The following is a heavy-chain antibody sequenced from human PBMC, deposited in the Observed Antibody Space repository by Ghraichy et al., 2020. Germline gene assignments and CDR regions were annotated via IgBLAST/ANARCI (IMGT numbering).Heavy chain of an antibody. CDR3: ARLRGSTTAYWYFDL. Sequence: ESLNISCTVSSGSISSSSYFWGWIRQPPGKGLEWIGGIHYNGNTYYNPSLKSRVTISVDTSWNQFSLKLDSVTAVDSAVYYCARLRGSTTAYWYFDLSGRGTLVTVSS. D-gene: IGHD5/OR15-5a*01. V-gene: IGHV4-39*01. CDR2: IHYNGNT. J-gene: IGHJ2*01. CDR1: SGSISSSSYF.